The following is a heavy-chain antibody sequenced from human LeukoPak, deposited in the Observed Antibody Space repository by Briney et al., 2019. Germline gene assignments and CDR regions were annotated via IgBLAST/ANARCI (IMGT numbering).Heavy chain of an antibody. D-gene: IGHD1-20*01. CDR1: GFTFSSYG. J-gene: IGHJ4*02. Sequence: GGSLRLSCAASGFTFSSYGMHWVRQAPGKGLEWVAFIRYDGSNKYYADSVRGRFTNSRDNSKNTLYLQMHSLRAEDTAVYYCAKETSITGAGDFWGQGALVTVSS. CDR3: AKETSITGAGDF. V-gene: IGHV3-30*02. CDR2: IRYDGSNK.